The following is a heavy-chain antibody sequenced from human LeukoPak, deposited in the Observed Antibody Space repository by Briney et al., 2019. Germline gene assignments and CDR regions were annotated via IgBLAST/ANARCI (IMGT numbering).Heavy chain of an antibody. CDR3: ARRLDYDFWSGYFVGVFDP. V-gene: IGHV4-4*09. J-gene: IGHJ5*02. Sequence: SETLSLTCTVSGGSISSHYWSWIRQPPGKGLEWIGCIYTSGSTNYNPSLKGRVTISVDTSKNQFSLKLSSVTAADTAVYYCARRLDYDFWSGYFVGVFDPWGQGTLVTVSS. CDR1: GGSISSHY. CDR2: IYTSGST. D-gene: IGHD3-3*01.